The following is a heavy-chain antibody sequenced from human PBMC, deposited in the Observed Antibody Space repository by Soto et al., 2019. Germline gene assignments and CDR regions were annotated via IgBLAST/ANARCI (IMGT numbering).Heavy chain of an antibody. CDR3: AREPSQQLKDTFDM. J-gene: IGHJ3*02. Sequence: QVQLQESGPGLVKPSQTLSLTCTVSGGSISSGGYYWNWIRQHPGKGLEWIGFIYDSGNTYYNPSLKGRVTISGDTSKNQFSLKLSSVTAADTAVYYCAREPSQQLKDTFDMWGQGTMVTVSS. CDR2: IYDSGNT. D-gene: IGHD1-1*01. V-gene: IGHV4-31*03. CDR1: GGSISSGGYY.